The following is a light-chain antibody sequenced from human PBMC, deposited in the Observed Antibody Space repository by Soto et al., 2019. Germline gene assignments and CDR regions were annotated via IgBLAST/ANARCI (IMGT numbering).Light chain of an antibody. Sequence: DIQMTQSPSTLSASVGDRVTITCRASQRISYWLAWYQQKPGKAPKFLIYDVSTLESGVPSRFSGSGSGTEFTLTISSLQAEDVAVYYCQQYYSTPLTFGGGTKVEIK. CDR1: QRISYW. J-gene: IGKJ4*01. CDR3: QQYYSTPLT. CDR2: DVS. V-gene: IGKV1-5*01.